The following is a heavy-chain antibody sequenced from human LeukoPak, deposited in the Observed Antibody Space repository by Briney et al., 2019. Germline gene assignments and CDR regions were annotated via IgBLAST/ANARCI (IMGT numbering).Heavy chain of an antibody. J-gene: IGHJ4*02. Sequence: NSGGSLRLSCAASGFTFSSYWMSWVRQAPGKGLEWVSSISSSSSYIYYADSVKGRFTISRDNAKNSLYLQMNSLRAEDTAVYYCARRVATLEYYFDYWGQGTLVTVSS. D-gene: IGHD5-12*01. CDR2: ISSSSSYI. CDR3: ARRVATLEYYFDY. CDR1: GFTFSSYW. V-gene: IGHV3-21*01.